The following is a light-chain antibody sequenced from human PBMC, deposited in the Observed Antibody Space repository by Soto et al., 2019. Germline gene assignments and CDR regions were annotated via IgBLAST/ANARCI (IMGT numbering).Light chain of an antibody. Sequence: LTQPRSVSGSPGQSVTISCTGTSSDVGEYDYVSWYQQHPGKAPKLMIFDVSERPSGVPDRFSGSKTGNTASLTISGLQAEDEADYYCCSYAGSPYVFGTGTKVTVL. CDR3: CSYAGSPYV. CDR2: DVS. V-gene: IGLV2-11*01. CDR1: SSDVGEYDY. J-gene: IGLJ1*01.